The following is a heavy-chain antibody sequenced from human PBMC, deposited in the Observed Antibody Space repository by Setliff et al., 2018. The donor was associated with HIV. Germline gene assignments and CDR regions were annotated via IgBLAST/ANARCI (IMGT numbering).Heavy chain of an antibody. J-gene: IGHJ4*02. CDR3: ARDRGWEIQYGFDY. CDR1: GFTLSSYW. D-gene: IGHD1-26*01. CDR2: IRQDGSEK. V-gene: IGHV3-7*03. Sequence: GGSLRLSCAASGFTLSSYWMSWVRQAPGKGLEWVANIRQDGSEKRYLDSVRGRFTISRDNAKNSLYLQMNSLRAEDTAVYYCARDRGWEIQYGFDYWGQGTLVTVSS.